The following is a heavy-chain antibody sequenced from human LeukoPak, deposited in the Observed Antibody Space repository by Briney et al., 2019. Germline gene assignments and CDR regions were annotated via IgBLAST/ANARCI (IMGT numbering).Heavy chain of an antibody. D-gene: IGHD6-13*01. CDR2: INGNSRYI. J-gene: IGHJ6*03. Sequence: GGSLRLSCAASGFTFSIATMEWVRQAPGKGLEWVSSINGNSRYIYYADSLKGRFTVSRDNAKNSLYLEMNSLRAEDTAVYYCARCSSTCLAGYYYMDVWGKGTTVTVSS. V-gene: IGHV3-21*01. CDR1: GFTFSIAT. CDR3: ARCSSTCLAGYYYMDV.